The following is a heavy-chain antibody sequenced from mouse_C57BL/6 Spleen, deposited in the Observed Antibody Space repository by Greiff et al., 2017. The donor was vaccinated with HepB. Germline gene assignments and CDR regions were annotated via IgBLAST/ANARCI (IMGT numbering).Heavy chain of an antibody. J-gene: IGHJ3*01. CDR2: ISYDGSN. D-gene: IGHD3-2*02. Sequence: EVKLQESGPGLVKPSQSLSLTCSVTGYSITSGYYWNWIRQFPGNKLEWMGYISYDGSNNYNPSLKNRISITRDTSKNQFFLKLNAVTTEDTATYYCARDSSGYRAWFAYWGQGTLVTVSA. CDR1: GYSITSGYY. V-gene: IGHV3-6*01. CDR3: ARDSSGYRAWFAY.